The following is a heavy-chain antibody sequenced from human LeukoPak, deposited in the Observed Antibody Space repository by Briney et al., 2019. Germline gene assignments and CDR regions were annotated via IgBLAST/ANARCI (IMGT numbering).Heavy chain of an antibody. J-gene: IGHJ3*02. CDR3: ARDFDGVQAFDI. CDR2: IKEDGSEK. CDR1: GFTFGIYW. D-gene: IGHD3-16*01. V-gene: IGHV3-7*01. Sequence: GGSLRLSCEASGFTFGIYWMSWVRQAPGKGLEWVANIKEDGSEKYYVDSVKGRFTITRDNAKNSLYLQMNSLRAEDTAVYYCARDFDGVQAFDIWGQGTMVTVSS.